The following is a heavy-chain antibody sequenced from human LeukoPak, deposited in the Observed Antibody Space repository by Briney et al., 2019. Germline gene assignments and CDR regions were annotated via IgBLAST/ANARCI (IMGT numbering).Heavy chain of an antibody. D-gene: IGHD3-9*01. V-gene: IGHV3-11*01. Sequence: PGGSLRLSCAASGFTFSDYYMSWIRQAPGKGLEWVSYISSSGSTIYYADSVKGRFTISRDNAKNSLYLQMNSLRVEDTAVYYCARGYYDILIGSNWFDPWGQGTLVTVSS. J-gene: IGHJ5*02. CDR2: ISSSGSTI. CDR1: GFTFSDYY. CDR3: ARGYYDILIGSNWFDP.